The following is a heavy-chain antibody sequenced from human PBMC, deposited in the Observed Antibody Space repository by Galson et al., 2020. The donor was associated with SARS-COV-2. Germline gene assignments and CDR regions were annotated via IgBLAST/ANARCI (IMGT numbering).Heavy chain of an antibody. D-gene: IGHD6-19*01. CDR1: GGSISTSGYF. CDR3: ARHEGYGDGLRGADV. Sequence: ASETLSLTCTVSGGSISTSGYFWGWVRQPPGKGLEWIGSVYSSGSAYYNPSLTSRVTISLDTSKNQFSLRLTSVTAADTAMYYCARHEGYGDGLRGADVWGRGTTVTVSS. J-gene: IGHJ6*02. CDR2: VYSSGSA. V-gene: IGHV4-39*07.